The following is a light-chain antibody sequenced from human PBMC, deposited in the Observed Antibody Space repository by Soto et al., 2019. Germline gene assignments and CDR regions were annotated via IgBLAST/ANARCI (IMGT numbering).Light chain of an antibody. J-gene: IGKJ2*01. CDR3: QQNDNLPRT. Sequence: DIQMTQSPSSLSASVGDRVTITCQASQDISNYLNWYQQKPGKAPKLLIYDSSNLETGVPSRFSGSGSGTDFTFNISSLQPEDIATYYCQQNDNLPRTFGPATKLEIK. CDR1: QDISNY. V-gene: IGKV1-33*01. CDR2: DSS.